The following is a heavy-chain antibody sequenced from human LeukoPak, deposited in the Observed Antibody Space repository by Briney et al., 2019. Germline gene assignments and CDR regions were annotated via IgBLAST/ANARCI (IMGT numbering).Heavy chain of an antibody. CDR1: GYTLTELS. D-gene: IGHD2-15*01. Sequence: ASVKVSCKVSGYTLTELSMHWVRQAPGKGLEWMGGFDPEDGETIYAQKFQGRVTMTEDTSTDTAYMELSSLRSEDTAVYYCATAPRYCSGGSCYQNFDYWGQGTLVTVSS. V-gene: IGHV1-24*01. J-gene: IGHJ4*02. CDR2: FDPEDGET. CDR3: ATAPRYCSGGSCYQNFDY.